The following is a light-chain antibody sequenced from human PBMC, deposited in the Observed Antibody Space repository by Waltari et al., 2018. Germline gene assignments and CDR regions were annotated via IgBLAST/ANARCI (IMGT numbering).Light chain of an antibody. CDR2: EVI. CDR3: SSYTSSSTLV. Sequence: QSALTQPASVAGSPGQSITISCTGTSSDVGGYNYFSWYQQFPGKPPNLLIYEVINPPAGISNRFAGSKAVNTASLAISGLQAEDEADYYCSSYTSSSTLVFGGGTKLTVL. CDR1: SSDVGGYNY. J-gene: IGLJ2*01. V-gene: IGLV2-14*01.